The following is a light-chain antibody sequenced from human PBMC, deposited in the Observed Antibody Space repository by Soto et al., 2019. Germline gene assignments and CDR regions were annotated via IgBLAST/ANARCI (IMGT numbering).Light chain of an antibody. CDR2: GAS. Sequence: EIVLTQSPGTLSLSPGERATLSCRASQSVSSSYLAWYQQKPGQAPRLLIYGASSRATGIPDRFSGSGSGTDFNLTISGMEPEDFAVYYGQQYGSSPLTVGGVTKVEIK. CDR3: QQYGSSPLT. J-gene: IGKJ4*01. CDR1: QSVSSSY. V-gene: IGKV3-20*01.